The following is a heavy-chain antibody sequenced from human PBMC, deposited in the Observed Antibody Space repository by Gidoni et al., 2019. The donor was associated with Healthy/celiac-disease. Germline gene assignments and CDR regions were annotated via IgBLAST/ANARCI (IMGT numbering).Heavy chain of an antibody. V-gene: IGHV3-21*01. D-gene: IGHD3-10*01. J-gene: IGHJ6*02. CDR1: GFTFSSYS. CDR2: MCSMSSYI. CDR3: ARVIPSGYYGMDV. Sequence: EVQLVESGGGLVKPGGSLRLSCAASGFTFSSYSMNWVRQAPGKGLEWASSMCSMSSYIYYADSVKGRFTISRDNAKNSLYLQMNSLRAEDTAVYYCARVIPSGYYGMDVWGQGTTVTVSS.